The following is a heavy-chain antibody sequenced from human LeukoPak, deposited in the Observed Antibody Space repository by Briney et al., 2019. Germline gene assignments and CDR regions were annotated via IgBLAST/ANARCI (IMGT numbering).Heavy chain of an antibody. CDR1: GFTFSTYW. CDR3: ARPMAGV. D-gene: IGHD3-10*01. CDR2: IKHDGSEK. V-gene: IGHV3-7*03. Sequence: GGSLRLSCVASGFTFSTYWMTWVRQAPGRGLEWAANIKHDGSEKYYVDSVKGRFTISRDNAKNTLYLQMNSLRAEDTAVYYCARPMAGVWGQGTTVTVSS. J-gene: IGHJ6*02.